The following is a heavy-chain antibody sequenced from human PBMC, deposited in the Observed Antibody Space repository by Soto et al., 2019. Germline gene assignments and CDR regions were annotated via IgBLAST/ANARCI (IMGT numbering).Heavy chain of an antibody. CDR3: AGGGWELLNFDY. Sequence: SETLSLTCTVSGGSVSSGSYYWSWIRQPPGKGLEWIGYIYYSGSTNYNPSLKSRVTISVDTSKNQFSLKLSSVTAADTAVYYCAGGGWELLNFDYWGQGTLVTVSS. V-gene: IGHV4-61*01. CDR2: IYYSGST. J-gene: IGHJ4*02. D-gene: IGHD1-26*01. CDR1: GGSVSSGSYY.